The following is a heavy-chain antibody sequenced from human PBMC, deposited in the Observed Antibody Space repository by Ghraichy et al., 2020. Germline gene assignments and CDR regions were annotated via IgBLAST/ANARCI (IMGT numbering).Heavy chain of an antibody. D-gene: IGHD4-23*01. J-gene: IGHJ4*02. CDR3: ARIGSNHNFDY. Sequence: ASVKVSCKASGYTFTAYYMHWVRLAPGQGLEWMGRINPNSGGTNSAQKFQDRVTMTRDASISTAYMELSRLRSDDTAVYYCARIGSNHNFDYWGQGTLGTVSS. CDR1: GYTFTAYY. CDR2: INPNSGGT. V-gene: IGHV1-2*06.